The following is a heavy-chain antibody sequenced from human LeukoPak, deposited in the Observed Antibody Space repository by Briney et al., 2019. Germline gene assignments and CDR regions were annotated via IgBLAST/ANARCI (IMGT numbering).Heavy chain of an antibody. V-gene: IGHV3-30*18. CDR3: AKEGTAQISTWYDN. CDR2: ISYGGRTM. Sequence: GGSLRLSCAGAGFTFSNYGMHWVRQAPGKGLEWLAVISYGGRTMYYADSVKGRFTISRDNSRNTLFLQMNSLSPDDTAVYYCAKEGTAQISTWYDNWGQGTLVTVSS. J-gene: IGHJ4*02. D-gene: IGHD2-2*01. CDR1: GFTFSNYG.